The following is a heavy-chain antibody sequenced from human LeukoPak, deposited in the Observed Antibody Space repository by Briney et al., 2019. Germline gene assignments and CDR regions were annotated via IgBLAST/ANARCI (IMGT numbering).Heavy chain of an antibody. Sequence: PGGSLRLSCAASGFTFSSYAMHWVRQAPGKGLEWVAVISYDGSNKYYADSVKGRFTISRENSKNTLYLQMNSLRAEDTAVYYCARADIVVVPAAIAEIDYWGQGTLVTVSS. CDR2: ISYDGSNK. J-gene: IGHJ4*02. CDR3: ARADIVVVPAAIAEIDY. CDR1: GFTFSSYA. V-gene: IGHV3-30*04. D-gene: IGHD2-2*01.